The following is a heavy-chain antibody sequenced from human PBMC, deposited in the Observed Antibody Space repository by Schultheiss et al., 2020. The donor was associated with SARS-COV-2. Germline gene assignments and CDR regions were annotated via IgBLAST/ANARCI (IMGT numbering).Heavy chain of an antibody. J-gene: IGHJ6*02. CDR1: GYTFTSYD. CDR3: AREGDIVVVPAARGGMDV. CDR2: INPNSGGT. Sequence: ASVKVSCKASGYTFTSYDINWVRQATGQGLEWMGWINPNSGGTNYAQKFQGWVTMTRDTSISTAYMELSRLRSDDTAVYYCAREGDIVVVPAARGGMDVWGQGTTVTVSS. V-gene: IGHV1-2*04. D-gene: IGHD2-2*01.